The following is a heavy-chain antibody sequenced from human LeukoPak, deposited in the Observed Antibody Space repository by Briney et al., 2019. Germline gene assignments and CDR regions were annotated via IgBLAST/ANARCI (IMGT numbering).Heavy chain of an antibody. V-gene: IGHV3-30-3*01. CDR3: ARDYKAEGPDETEQRYTDVNNPP. Sequence: PGGSLRLSCAASGFTFSSYAMHWVRQAPGKGLEWVAVTSYDGSNKYYADSVKGRLTISRDNSKNTLYLQMNSLRAEDTAVYYCARDYKAEGPDETEQRYTDVNNPPWGQGTLVTVSS. CDR2: TSYDGSNK. D-gene: IGHD1/OR15-1a*01. CDR1: GFTFSSYA. J-gene: IGHJ5*02.